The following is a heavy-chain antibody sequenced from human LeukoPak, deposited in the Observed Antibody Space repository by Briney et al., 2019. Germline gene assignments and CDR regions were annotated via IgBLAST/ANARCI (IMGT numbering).Heavy chain of an antibody. D-gene: IGHD4-17*01. Sequence: GGSLRLSCAASGFTFSSYSMNWVRQAPGKGLEWVSSISSSSSYIYYADSVKGRFTISRDNAKNSLYLQMNSLRPEDTAVYYCATITPTVTTVYFDYWGQGTLVTVSS. CDR3: ATITPTVTTVYFDY. V-gene: IGHV3-21*01. CDR1: GFTFSSYS. CDR2: ISSSSSYI. J-gene: IGHJ4*02.